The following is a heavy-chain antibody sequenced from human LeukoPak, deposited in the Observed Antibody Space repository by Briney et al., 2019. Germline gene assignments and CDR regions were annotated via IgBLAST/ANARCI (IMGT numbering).Heavy chain of an antibody. CDR3: ARESSHLIHTALDY. J-gene: IGHJ4*02. V-gene: IGHV3-21*01. Sequence: PGGSLRLSCAASGFTFSNYSMNWVRQAPGKGLEWVSSISSSSSYIYYADSVKGRFTISRDNAKNSLYLQMNSLRAEDTAVYYCARESSHLIHTALDYWGQGTLVTVSS. CDR1: GFTFSNYS. CDR2: ISSSSSYI. D-gene: IGHD5-18*01.